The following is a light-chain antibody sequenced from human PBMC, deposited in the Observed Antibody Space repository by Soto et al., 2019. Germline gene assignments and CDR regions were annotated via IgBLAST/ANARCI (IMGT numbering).Light chain of an antibody. V-gene: IGKV3-20*01. CDR3: QQHGSSLALT. CDR1: QRVTSSY. J-gene: IGKJ4*01. Sequence: DIVLTQSPGTLSLSPGETATLSCRASQRVTSSYLAWCQQKPGQAPRLLIYGASSRATGIPDRFSGSGSGTDFTLTISRLEPEDFAVYYCQQHGSSLALTFGGGTKVEIK. CDR2: GAS.